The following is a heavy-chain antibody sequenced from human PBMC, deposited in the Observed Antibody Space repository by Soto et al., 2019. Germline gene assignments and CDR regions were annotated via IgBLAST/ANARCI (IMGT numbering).Heavy chain of an antibody. CDR2: FYDGGSS. CDR1: GGSISSYY. D-gene: IGHD6-13*01. CDR3: ARGLVPSSRLDAFDI. V-gene: IGHV4-59*01. Sequence: PSETLSLTCTVSGGSISSYYWSWTRETPGKGLEWIGYFYDGGSSNDNPSLQSRVTISVATSKSQFSLRLSSVTAADTATYYCARGLVPSSRLDAFDIWGEGLMVTVSS. J-gene: IGHJ3*02.